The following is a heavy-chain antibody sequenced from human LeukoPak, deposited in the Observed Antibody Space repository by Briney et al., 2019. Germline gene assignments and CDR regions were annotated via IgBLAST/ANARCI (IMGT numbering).Heavy chain of an antibody. CDR3: ARDVGVRLFDY. Sequence: GGSLILSCAASGSTFSSYTMHWVRQAPGNGLEWGSSISKNSSYIYYSDSVKGRFNISRDNAKNSLYLQMNSLRAEDTAVYYCARDVGVRLFDYWGQGTLVTVSS. CDR2: ISKNSSYI. D-gene: IGHD6-25*01. CDR1: GSTFSSYT. J-gene: IGHJ4*02. V-gene: IGHV3-21*01.